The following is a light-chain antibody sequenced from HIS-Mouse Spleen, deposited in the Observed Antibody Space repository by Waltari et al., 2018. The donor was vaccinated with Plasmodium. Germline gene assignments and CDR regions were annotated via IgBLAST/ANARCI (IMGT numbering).Light chain of an antibody. V-gene: IGKV3-20*01. J-gene: IGKJ1*01. Sequence: EIVLTQSPGTLSLSPGERATLSCRASQSISSSYLAWYQQKPGQAPRLLIYGASSRATGIPDRVSGSGSGTDFPLTISRLEPEDFAVYYCQQYGSSGTFGQGTKVEIK. CDR1: QSISSSY. CDR3: QQYGSSGT. CDR2: GAS.